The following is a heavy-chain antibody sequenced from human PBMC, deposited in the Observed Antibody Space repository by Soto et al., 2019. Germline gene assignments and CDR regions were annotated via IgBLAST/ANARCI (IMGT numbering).Heavy chain of an antibody. CDR3: AGFKEGKIVGLRWLDP. J-gene: IGHJ5*02. D-gene: IGHD3-16*02. CDR1: GVDFRGSY. V-gene: IGHV3-11*01. Sequence: PGGSLRLSCGVSGVDFRGSYMNWIRQAPGKGLEWISYISDTGRTIHYADSVKGRFVISRDNSRDSLYLQMNDLRADDTAIYYCAGFKEGKIVGLRWLDPWGQGTRVTVYS. CDR2: ISDTGRTI.